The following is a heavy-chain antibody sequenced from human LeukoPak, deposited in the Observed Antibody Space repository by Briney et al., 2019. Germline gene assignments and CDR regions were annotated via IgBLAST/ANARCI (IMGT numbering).Heavy chain of an antibody. CDR3: ARGGFLRRSGSYLGAYYYYYMDV. CDR1: GGSISSSY. D-gene: IGHD1-26*01. CDR2: IYTSGRT. V-gene: IGHV4-4*07. J-gene: IGHJ6*03. Sequence: SETLSLTCTVSGGSISSSYWSWIRQPAGKGLEWIGHIYTSGRTNFNPSLRSRVTMSVDTSKNQFSLKVNSVTAADTAVYYCARGGFLRRSGSYLGAYYYYYMDVWGKGTTVTVSS.